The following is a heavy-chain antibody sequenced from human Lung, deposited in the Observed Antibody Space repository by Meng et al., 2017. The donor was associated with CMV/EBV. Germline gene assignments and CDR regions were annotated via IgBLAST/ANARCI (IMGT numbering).Heavy chain of an antibody. Sequence: GSLRLSCSVSGDSITTHNYYWGWIRQPPGKGLEWIGRISYTGNTHSNPSLASRVTMSVDTSKNQFSLRLTSVTVADTAVYYCARQLAPSWADMTENFDSXGQGXLVX. CDR2: ISYTGNT. CDR1: GDSITTHNYY. V-gene: IGHV4-39*01. D-gene: IGHD3-3*02. J-gene: IGHJ4*02. CDR3: ARQLAPSWADMTENFDS.